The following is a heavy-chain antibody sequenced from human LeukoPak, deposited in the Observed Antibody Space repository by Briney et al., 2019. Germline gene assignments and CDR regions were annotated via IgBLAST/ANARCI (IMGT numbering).Heavy chain of an antibody. CDR3: AGGFNYDYNC. D-gene: IGHD5-18*01. CDR1: GGSISTYY. J-gene: IGHJ4*02. CDR2: INYSGST. Sequence: PSETLSLTCTVSGGSISTYYWSWIRQPPGKGLEWIGFINYSGSTNYNPSLKSRVTISADTTKNQFFLKLSSVTAADTAVFYCAGGFNYDYNCWGQGTLVTVSS. V-gene: IGHV4-59*01.